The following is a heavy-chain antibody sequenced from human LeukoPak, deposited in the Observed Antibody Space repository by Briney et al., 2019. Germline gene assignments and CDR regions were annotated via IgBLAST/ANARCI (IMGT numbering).Heavy chain of an antibody. Sequence: PGGSLRLSCAASEFSVSSNYMSWVRQAPGKGLEWVSVIYSGGSTYYADSVKGRFTISRDNSKNTLYLQMNSLRAEDTAVYYCARDLSGVAGYTYGRGIDYWGQGTLVTVSS. V-gene: IGHV3-66*01. J-gene: IGHJ4*02. CDR2: IYSGGST. D-gene: IGHD5-18*01. CDR3: ARDLSGVAGYTYGRGIDY. CDR1: EFSVSSNY.